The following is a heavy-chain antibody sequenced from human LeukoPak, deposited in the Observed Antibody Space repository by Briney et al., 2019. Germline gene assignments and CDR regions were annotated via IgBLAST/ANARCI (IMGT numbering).Heavy chain of an antibody. Sequence: GGSLRLSCAASGFTFSSYAMSWVRQAPGKGLEWVSSISGSGGTTKYADSVKGRLTVSRDNAKNSLYLQMNSLRDEDTAVYYCARETPEYDWGQGTLVTVSS. CDR1: GFTFSSYA. D-gene: IGHD6-6*01. CDR2: ISGSGGTT. J-gene: IGHJ4*02. CDR3: ARETPEYD. V-gene: IGHV3-23*01.